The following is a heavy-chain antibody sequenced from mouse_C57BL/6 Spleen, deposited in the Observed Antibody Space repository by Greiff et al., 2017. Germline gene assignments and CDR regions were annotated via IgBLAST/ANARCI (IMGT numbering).Heavy chain of an antibody. CDR1: GYSITSGYY. CDR3: ASLLYYGALDY. J-gene: IGHJ2*01. D-gene: IGHD2-13*01. V-gene: IGHV3-6*01. Sequence: EVKLQESGPGLVKPSQSLSLTCSVTGYSITSGYYWNWIRQFPGNKLEWMGYISYDGSNNYNPSLKNRISITRDTSKNQFFLKLNSVTTEDTATYYCASLLYYGALDYWGQGTTLTVSS. CDR2: ISYDGSN.